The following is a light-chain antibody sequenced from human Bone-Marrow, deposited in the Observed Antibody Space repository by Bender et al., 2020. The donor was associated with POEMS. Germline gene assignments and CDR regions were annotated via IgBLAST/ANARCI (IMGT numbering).Light chain of an antibody. CDR3: CSYADGGTWV. Sequence: QTALTQPASVSGSPGQSITISCIGASSDIGYSDHVSWYQQRPTKAPELIIYDVSLRPSGVSNRFSGSKSGNTASLTISGLQAEDEADYYCCSYADGGTWVFGGGTKLTVL. J-gene: IGLJ3*02. CDR2: DVS. V-gene: IGLV2-14*03. CDR1: SSDIGYSDH.